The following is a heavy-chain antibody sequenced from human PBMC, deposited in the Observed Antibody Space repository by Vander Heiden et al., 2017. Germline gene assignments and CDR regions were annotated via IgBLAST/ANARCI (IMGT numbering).Heavy chain of an antibody. J-gene: IGHJ2*01. V-gene: IGHV3-21*01. Sequence: EVQLVESGGGLVKPGWSLRLSCAASGFTFSSYSMNWVRQAPGKGLEWVSSISSSSSYIYYADSVKGRFTISRDNAKNSLYLQMNSLRAEDTAVYYCARVPVEMATIYEWYFDLWGRGTLVTVSS. CDR1: GFTFSSYS. D-gene: IGHD5-12*01. CDR2: ISSSSSYI. CDR3: ARVPVEMATIYEWYFDL.